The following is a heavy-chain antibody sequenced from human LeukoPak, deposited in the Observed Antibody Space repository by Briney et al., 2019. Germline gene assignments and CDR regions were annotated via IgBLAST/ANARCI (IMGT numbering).Heavy chain of an antibody. CDR1: GGSVSTYF. Sequence: SETLSLTCTVSGGSVSTYFWSWIRQPPGKGLEWIGYIYYSGSTDYNPSLKSRVTISVDTSKNHFSLKLSSVTAADTAVYYCARHMGQWLASFASWGQGTLVTVSA. CDR3: ARHMGQWLASFAS. D-gene: IGHD6-19*01. J-gene: IGHJ5*01. CDR2: IYYSGST. V-gene: IGHV4-59*08.